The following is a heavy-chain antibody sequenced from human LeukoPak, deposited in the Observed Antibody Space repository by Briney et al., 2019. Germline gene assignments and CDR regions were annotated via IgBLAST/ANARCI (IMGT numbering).Heavy chain of an antibody. Sequence: GASVKVSCKASGYTFTSYGISWVRQAPGQGLEWMGWISAYNGNTNYAQKLQGRVTMTTDTSTSTAYMELRSLRSDDTAVYYCARVHPLDYYDSSGYYYWDYWGQGTLVTVSS. D-gene: IGHD3-22*01. CDR2: ISAYNGNT. CDR3: ARVHPLDYYDSSGYYYWDY. V-gene: IGHV1-18*01. CDR1: GYTFTSYG. J-gene: IGHJ4*02.